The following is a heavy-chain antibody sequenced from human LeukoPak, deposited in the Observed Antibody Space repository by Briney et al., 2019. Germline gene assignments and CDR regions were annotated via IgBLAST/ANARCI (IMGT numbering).Heavy chain of an antibody. V-gene: IGHV4-59*01. CDR3: ARGVCRSGGSCHDY. Sequence: SETLSLTCTVSGGSITSYYWSWIRQPPGKGLEWIGYIHYSENTYYNPSLESRATISVDTSKTQFSLKLTSVTAADTAVYYCARGVCRSGGSCHDYWGQGTLVTVSS. J-gene: IGHJ4*02. CDR1: GGSITSYY. CDR2: IHYSENT. D-gene: IGHD2-15*01.